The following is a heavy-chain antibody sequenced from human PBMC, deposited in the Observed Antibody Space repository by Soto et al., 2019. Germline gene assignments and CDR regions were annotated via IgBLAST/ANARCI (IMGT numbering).Heavy chain of an antibody. CDR2: ISGSAGST. J-gene: IGHJ3*02. V-gene: IGHV3-23*01. CDR3: AKGNSWSPALVLDI. D-gene: IGHD1-7*01. CDR1: GFTFRSYA. Sequence: GGSLRLSCAASGFTFRSYAMNWVRQAPGKGLEWVSAISGSAGSTYYADSVKGRFTISRDSSKNTLYLQMNSLRAEDTAVYYCAKGNSWSPALVLDIWGQGTMVTGSS.